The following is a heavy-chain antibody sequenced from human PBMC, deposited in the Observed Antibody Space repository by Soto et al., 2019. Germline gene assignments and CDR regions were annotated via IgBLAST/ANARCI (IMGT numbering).Heavy chain of an antibody. Sequence: EVQLLESGGGLVQPGGSLRLSCATSGFTFSDHAMHWVRQAPGEGLEWVSGVRGDFVTTPYADSVKGRFTISRDNSKNTLYLQMNSLRAEDTAVYYCTKGKYSGISSYFDHWGQGTLVTVSS. V-gene: IGHV3-23*01. D-gene: IGHD1-26*01. CDR3: TKGKYSGISSYFDH. CDR1: GFTFSDHA. J-gene: IGHJ4*02. CDR2: VRGDFVTT.